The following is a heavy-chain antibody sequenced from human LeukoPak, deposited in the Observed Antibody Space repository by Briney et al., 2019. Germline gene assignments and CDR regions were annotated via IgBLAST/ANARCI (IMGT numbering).Heavy chain of an antibody. V-gene: IGHV5-51*01. CDR1: GYIFTNYW. D-gene: IGHD3-10*01. CDR3: ARQSRDGSKTRGYYFDY. J-gene: IGHJ4*02. Sequence: GESLRISCQVSGYIFTNYWIGWVRQMPGKGLESLGIIYPADSDTTYSPSFHGQVSISADKSISTVSLQWRSLRASDTAMYYCARQSRDGSKTRGYYFDYWGQGTLVTVSS. CDR2: IYPADSDT.